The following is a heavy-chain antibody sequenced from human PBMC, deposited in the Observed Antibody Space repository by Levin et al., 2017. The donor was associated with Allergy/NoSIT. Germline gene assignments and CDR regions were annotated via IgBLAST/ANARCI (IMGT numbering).Heavy chain of an antibody. CDR3: ARAECSRGGGWFDP. D-gene: IGHD3-16*01. V-gene: IGHV3-33*01. Sequence: GESLKISCAASGFTFSSYGMHWVRQAPGKGLEWVAVIWYDGSNKYYADSVKGRFTISRDNSKNTLYLQMNSLRAEDTAVYYCARAECSRGGGWFDPWGQGTLVTVSS. J-gene: IGHJ5*02. CDR1: GFTFSSYG. CDR2: IWYDGSNK.